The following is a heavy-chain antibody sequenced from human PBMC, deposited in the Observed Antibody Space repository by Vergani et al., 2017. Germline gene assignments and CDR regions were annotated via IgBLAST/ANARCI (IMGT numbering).Heavy chain of an antibody. D-gene: IGHD3-10*01. CDR2: ISGSGGST. CDR1: GFTFSSYA. CDR3: ARGRYYGSGSSY. Sequence: EVQLLESGGGLVQPGGSLRLSCAASGFTFSSYAMSWVRQAPGKGLEWVSAISGSGGSTYYADSVKGRFTISRDNSKNTLYLQMNSLRAEDTAVYYCARGRYYGSGSSYWGQGTLVTVSS. J-gene: IGHJ4*02. V-gene: IGHV3-23*01.